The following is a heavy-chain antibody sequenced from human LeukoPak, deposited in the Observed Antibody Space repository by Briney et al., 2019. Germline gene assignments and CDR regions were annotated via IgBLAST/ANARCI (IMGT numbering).Heavy chain of an antibody. D-gene: IGHD3-10*01. Sequence: TSETLSLTCTVSGGSISSYYWSWIRQPPGKGLEWIGYIYYSGSTNYNPSLKSRVTISVDTSKNQFPLKLSSVTAADTAVYYCARHGDSRGTVDYWGQGTLVTVSS. J-gene: IGHJ4*02. V-gene: IGHV4-59*08. CDR2: IYYSGST. CDR1: GGSISSYY. CDR3: ARHGDSRGTVDY.